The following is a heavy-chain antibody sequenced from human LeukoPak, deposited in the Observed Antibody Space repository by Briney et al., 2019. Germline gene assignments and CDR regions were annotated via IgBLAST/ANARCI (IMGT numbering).Heavy chain of an antibody. J-gene: IGHJ3*02. CDR1: GYTFTGYY. CDR3: ARASGRYSDAFDI. Sequence: ASVKVSFKASGYTFTGYYMHWVRQAPGQGLEWMGWINPNSGGTNYAQKFQGRVTMTRDTSISTAYMELSRLRSDDTALYYCARASGRYSDAFDIWGQGTMVTVSS. D-gene: IGHD1-26*01. V-gene: IGHV1-2*02. CDR2: INPNSGGT.